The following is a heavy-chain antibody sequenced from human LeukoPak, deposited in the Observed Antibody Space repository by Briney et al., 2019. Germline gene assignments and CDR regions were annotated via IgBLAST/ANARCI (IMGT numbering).Heavy chain of an antibody. V-gene: IGHV4-59*01. D-gene: IGHD3-22*01. CDR2: IYYSGST. J-gene: IGHJ4*02. CDR3: ARINSSGTRGFDY. CDR1: GGSISSYY. Sequence: SETLSLTCTVSGGSISSYYWSWIRQPPGKGLEWIGYIYYSGSTNYNPSLKSRVTISVDTSKNQFSLKLSSVTAADTAVYYCARINSSGTRGFDYWGQGTLVTVSS.